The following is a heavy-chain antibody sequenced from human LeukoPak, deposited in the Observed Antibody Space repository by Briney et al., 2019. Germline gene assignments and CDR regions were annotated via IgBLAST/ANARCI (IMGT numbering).Heavy chain of an antibody. V-gene: IGHV3-74*01. Sequence: QPGGSLRLSCAASGFTFSSYWMHWVRHAPGKGLVWVSRIYSDGSSTNYTDSVKGRFTISRDNAKNTLYLQMNSLRAEDTAVYYCARDRSSLGLWFGELRNWGQGTLVTVSS. CDR2: IYSDGSST. D-gene: IGHD3-10*01. CDR1: GFTFSSYW. CDR3: ARDRSSLGLWFGELRN. J-gene: IGHJ4*02.